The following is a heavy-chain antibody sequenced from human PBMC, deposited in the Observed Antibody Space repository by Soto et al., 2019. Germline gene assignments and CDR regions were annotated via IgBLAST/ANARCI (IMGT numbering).Heavy chain of an antibody. CDR1: GGSVSSGSYY. Sequence: QVQLQESGPGLVKPSETLSLTCTVSGGSVSSGSYYWSWIRQPPGKGLEWIGYIYYSGSTNYNPSLKSRVTISVDTSKNQFSLKLSSVTAADTAVYYSARDWNCSGGSCYFYAFDIWGQGTMVTVSS. D-gene: IGHD2-15*01. V-gene: IGHV4-61*01. CDR3: ARDWNCSGGSCYFYAFDI. CDR2: IYYSGST. J-gene: IGHJ3*02.